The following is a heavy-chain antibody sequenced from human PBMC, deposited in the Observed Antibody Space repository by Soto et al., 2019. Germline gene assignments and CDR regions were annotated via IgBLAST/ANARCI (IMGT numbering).Heavy chain of an antibody. CDR2: ISSSGSTI. V-gene: IGHV3-11*01. CDR1: GFTFSDYY. Sequence: GGSLRLSCAASGFTFSDYYMSWIRQAPGKGLEWVSYISSSGSTIYYAGSVKGRFTISRDNAKNSLYLQMNSLRAEDTAVYYCAREGGYCSSTSCHYYYYYMDVWGKGTTVTVSS. D-gene: IGHD2-2*01. CDR3: AREGGYCSSTSCHYYYYYMDV. J-gene: IGHJ6*03.